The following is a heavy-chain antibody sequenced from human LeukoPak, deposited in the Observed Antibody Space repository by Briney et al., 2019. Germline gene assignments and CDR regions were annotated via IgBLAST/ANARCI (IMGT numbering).Heavy chain of an antibody. CDR1: GYTFTSYY. D-gene: IGHD3-9*01. CDR3: ARAEDILTSYYTEGYYFDY. V-gene: IGHV1-46*01. J-gene: IGHJ4*02. Sequence: ASVKVSCKASGYTFTSYYMHWVRQAPGQGLEWMGIINPSGGSTSYAQKFQGRVTMTRDTSTSTVYMELSSLRSEDTAVYYCARAEDILTSYYTEGYYFDYWGQGTLVTVSS. CDR2: INPSGGST.